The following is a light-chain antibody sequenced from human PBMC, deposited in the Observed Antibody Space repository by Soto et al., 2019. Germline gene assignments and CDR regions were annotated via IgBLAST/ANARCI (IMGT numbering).Light chain of an antibody. J-gene: IGKJ4*01. CDR2: GAS. V-gene: IGKV1-5*03. CDR3: QQYNGDSGVT. Sequence: DIQMTQSPSTLSASVGDRVTITCRASHSISSWLAWYQQKPGKVPKLLIFGASSLASGVPSRFNGSGSGTEFTLTISSLQPDDFATYYCQQYNGDSGVTFGGGTKVESK. CDR1: HSISSW.